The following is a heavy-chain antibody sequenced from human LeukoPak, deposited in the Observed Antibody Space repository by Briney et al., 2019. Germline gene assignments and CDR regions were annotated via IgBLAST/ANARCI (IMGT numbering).Heavy chain of an antibody. V-gene: IGHV4-39*07. CDR1: GGSIASSNIY. CDR2: IYYSGTT. J-gene: IGHJ4*02. D-gene: IGHD6-6*01. CDR3: ARGDGSSSDY. Sequence: PSETLSLTCTVSGGSIASSNIYWVWIRQPPVRELELIGSIYYSGTTNYTPSLKSRGTLSVDTSKNQVSLNLASVTAADTAVYYCARGDGSSSDYWGQGNLVTVSS.